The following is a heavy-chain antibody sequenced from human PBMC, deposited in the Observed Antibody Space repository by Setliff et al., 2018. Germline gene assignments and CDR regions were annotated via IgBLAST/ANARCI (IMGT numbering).Heavy chain of an antibody. V-gene: IGHV1-18*01. CDR2: ISTYTANT. Sequence: AASVKVSCKASGGTFRSYGISWVRQAPGQGLEWMGWISTYTANTKYAQEFQGRVTIITDESTSTAYMELSSLTSEDTAVYFCARGSRGFDYWGQGALVTVSS. CDR3: ARGSRGFDY. CDR1: GGTFRSYG. J-gene: IGHJ4*02.